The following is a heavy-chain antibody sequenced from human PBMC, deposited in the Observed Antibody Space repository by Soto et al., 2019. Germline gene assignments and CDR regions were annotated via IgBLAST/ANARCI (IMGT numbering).Heavy chain of an antibody. CDR1: GGSFSGYY. V-gene: IGHV4-34*01. J-gene: IGHJ4*02. CDR3: ARQGVIPFFDY. CDR2: INHSGST. D-gene: IGHD3-10*01. Sequence: SETLSLTCAVYGGSFSGYYWSWIRQPPGKGLEWIGEINHSGSTNYNPSLKSRVTISVDTSKNQFSLKLSSVTAADTAVYYCARQGVIPFFDYWGQGTLVTVSS.